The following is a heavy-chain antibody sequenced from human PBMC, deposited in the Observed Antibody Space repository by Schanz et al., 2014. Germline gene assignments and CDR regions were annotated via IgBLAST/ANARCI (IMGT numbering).Heavy chain of an antibody. CDR2: IISILGIA. D-gene: IGHD2-2*02. Sequence: QVQLVQSGAEVKKPGASVKVSCKTSGYTFSDYGITWVRQAPGQGLEWMGRIISILGIANYAQNFQGRVTITADKSTSTAYMELTSLRSEDTAVYYCAGTYCSSTSCYTGYYYMDVWGKGTTVTVSS. CDR1: GYTFSDYG. V-gene: IGHV1-69*04. CDR3: AGTYCSSTSCYTGYYYMDV. J-gene: IGHJ6*03.